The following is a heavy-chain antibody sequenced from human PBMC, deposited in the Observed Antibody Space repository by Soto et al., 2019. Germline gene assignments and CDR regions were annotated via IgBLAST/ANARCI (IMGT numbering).Heavy chain of an antibody. J-gene: IGHJ5*02. CDR2: ISSNGGST. Sequence: SCKASGGTFSSCAMHWVRQAPGKGLEYVSAISSNGGSTYYAASVKGSFTISRDNSKNTLYLQMSSLRAEDTAVYYCVKDGVVVAANWFDPWGQGTLVTDSS. CDR3: VKDGVVVAANWFDP. CDR1: GGTFSSCA. D-gene: IGHD2-15*01. V-gene: IGHV3-64D*06.